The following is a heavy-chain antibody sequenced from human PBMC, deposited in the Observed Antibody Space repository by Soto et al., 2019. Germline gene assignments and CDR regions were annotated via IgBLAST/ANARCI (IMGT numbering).Heavy chain of an antibody. D-gene: IGHD6-19*01. CDR1: GGSISSSSYY. V-gene: IGHV4-39*01. CDR3: ARIFRGIAVAGGP. J-gene: IGHJ3*01. Sequence: SETLSLTCTVSGGSISSSSYYWGWIRQPPGKGLEWIGSIYYSGSTYYNPSLKSRLTISVDTSKNQFSRRLSSVTAAETAVYYCARIFRGIAVAGGPWGQGTMVTVSS. CDR2: IYYSGST.